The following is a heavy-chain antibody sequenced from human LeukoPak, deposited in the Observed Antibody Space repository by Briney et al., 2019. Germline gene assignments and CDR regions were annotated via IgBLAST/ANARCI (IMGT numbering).Heavy chain of an antibody. CDR3: ARAELLWFGELKYNWFDP. Sequence: GASVKVSCKASGGTFSSYAISWVRQAPGQGLEWMGGIIPIFGTANYVQKFQGRVTITADKSTSTAYMELSSLRSEDTAVYYCARAELLWFGELKYNWFDPWGLGTLVTVSS. CDR2: IIPIFGTA. CDR1: GGTFSSYA. J-gene: IGHJ5*02. D-gene: IGHD3-10*01. V-gene: IGHV1-69*06.